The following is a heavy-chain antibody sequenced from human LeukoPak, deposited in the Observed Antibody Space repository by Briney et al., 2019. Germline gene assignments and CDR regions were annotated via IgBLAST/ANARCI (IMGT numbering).Heavy chain of an antibody. CDR3: ARFAETNAFDI. J-gene: IGHJ3*02. CDR1: GFTFSSYS. D-gene: IGHD1-7*01. Sequence: GGSLRLSCAASGFTFSSYSMNWVRQAPGKGLEWVSSISSSSSYIYYADSVKGRFTISRDNAKNPLYPQMNSLRAEDTAVYYCARFAETNAFDIWGQGTMVTVSS. V-gene: IGHV3-21*01. CDR2: ISSSSSYI.